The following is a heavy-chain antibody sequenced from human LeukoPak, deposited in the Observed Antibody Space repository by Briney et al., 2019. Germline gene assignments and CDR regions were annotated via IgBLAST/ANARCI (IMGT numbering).Heavy chain of an antibody. CDR3: ARDRPWAANY. V-gene: IGHV4-59*01. D-gene: IGHD6-6*01. CDR1: GGSISSYY. J-gene: IGHJ4*02. CDR2: IYYSGTT. Sequence: SETLSLTCTVSGGSISSYYWSWIRQPPGKGLEWIGYIYYSGTTNYNPSLKSRVTISVDTSKNQFSLKLGSVTAADTAVYYCARDRPWAANYWGQGTLVTVSS.